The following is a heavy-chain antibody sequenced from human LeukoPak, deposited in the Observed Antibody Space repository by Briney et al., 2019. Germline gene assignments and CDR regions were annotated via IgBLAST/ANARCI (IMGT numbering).Heavy chain of an antibody. Sequence: GASVKVSCKASGYTFTSYGISWVRQAPGQGLEWMGWISAYNGNTNYAQKLQGRVTMTTDTSTSTAYMELRSLRSDDTAVYYCARSYYYDSSGYYYPAYFDYWGQGTLVTVSS. CDR3: ARSYYYDSSGYYYPAYFDY. CDR1: GYTFTSYG. V-gene: IGHV1-18*01. CDR2: ISAYNGNT. J-gene: IGHJ4*02. D-gene: IGHD3-22*01.